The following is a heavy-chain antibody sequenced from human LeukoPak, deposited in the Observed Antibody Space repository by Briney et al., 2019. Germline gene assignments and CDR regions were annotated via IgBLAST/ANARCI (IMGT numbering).Heavy chain of an antibody. CDR1: GYSISSGYY. CDR3: ARQEEDVAFDI. J-gene: IGHJ3*02. CDR2: IYHSGST. Sequence: PSETLSLTCAVSGYSISSGYYWGWIRQPPGKGLEWIGSIYHSGSTYYNPSLKSRVTISVDTSKNRFSLKLSSVTAADTAVYYCARQEEDVAFDIWGQGTMVTVSS. V-gene: IGHV4-38-2*01.